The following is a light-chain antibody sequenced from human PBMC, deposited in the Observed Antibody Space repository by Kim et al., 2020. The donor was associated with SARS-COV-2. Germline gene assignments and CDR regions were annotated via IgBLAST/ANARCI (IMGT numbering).Light chain of an antibody. Sequence: PGKTARITCGGNNIGSKGVHGYQQKPGQAPVLVIYYDSDRPSGIPERFSGSNSGNTATLTISRVEAGDEADYYCQVWDSSSDPRYVFGTGTKVTVL. CDR3: QVWDSSSDPRYV. CDR2: YDS. CDR1: NIGSKG. V-gene: IGLV3-21*04. J-gene: IGLJ1*01.